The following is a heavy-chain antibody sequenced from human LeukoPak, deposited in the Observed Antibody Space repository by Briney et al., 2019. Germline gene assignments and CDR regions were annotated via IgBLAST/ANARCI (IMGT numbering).Heavy chain of an antibody. D-gene: IGHD3-22*01. CDR3: ARSATYYYDSSGYYYDY. CDR2: ISSSGSTI. J-gene: IGHJ4*02. Sequence: GGSLRLSCAASGFTFSSYEMNWVRQAPGKGLEWVSYISSSGSTIYYADPVKGRFTISRDNAKNSLYLQMNSLRAEDTAVYYCARSATYYYDSSGYYYDYWGQGTLVTVSS. V-gene: IGHV3-48*03. CDR1: GFTFSSYE.